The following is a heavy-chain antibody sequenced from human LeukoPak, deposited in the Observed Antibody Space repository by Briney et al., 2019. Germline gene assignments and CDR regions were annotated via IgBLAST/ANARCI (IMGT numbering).Heavy chain of an antibody. V-gene: IGHV1-46*01. J-gene: IGHJ4*02. CDR1: GYTFTINY. CDR3: ARDQEGFDY. Sequence: ASVKVSCKASGYTFTINYIHWVRQAPGQGLEWMGMIYPRDGSTSYAQKFQGRVTVTRDTSTSSVHMELSGLRSEDTAVYYCARDQEGFDYWGQGTLVTVSS. CDR2: IYPRDGST.